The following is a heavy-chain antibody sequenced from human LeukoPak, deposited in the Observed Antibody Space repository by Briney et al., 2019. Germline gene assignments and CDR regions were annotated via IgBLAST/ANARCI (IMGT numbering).Heavy chain of an antibody. CDR3: ATDAVYDSSGYEIDY. J-gene: IGHJ4*02. CDR2: INPSGGST. CDR1: GYTFTSYY. D-gene: IGHD3-22*01. V-gene: IGHV1-46*01. Sequence: AASVKVSCKASGYTFTSYYMHWVRQAPGQGLEWMGIINPSGGSTSYAQKFQGRVTMTRDTSTSTVYMELSSLRSEDTAVYYCATDAVYDSSGYEIDYWGQGTLVTVSS.